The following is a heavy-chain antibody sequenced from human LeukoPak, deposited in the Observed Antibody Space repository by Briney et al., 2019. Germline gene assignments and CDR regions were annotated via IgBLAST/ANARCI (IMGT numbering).Heavy chain of an antibody. CDR2: MFSGGGT. Sequence: PGGSLRLSCAASGVSVSASYMSWVRQAPGKGLEWVSIMFSGGGTDYADFVKGRFTISRDTSKNTVYLQLNSLRTEDTAVYYCARDGRLRYFDWLLSYWGQGTLVTVSS. J-gene: IGHJ4*02. V-gene: IGHV3-66*01. CDR3: ARDGRLRYFDWLLSY. CDR1: GVSVSASY. D-gene: IGHD3-9*01.